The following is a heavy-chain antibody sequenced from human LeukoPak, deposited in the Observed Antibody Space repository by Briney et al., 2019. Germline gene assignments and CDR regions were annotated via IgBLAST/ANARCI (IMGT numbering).Heavy chain of an antibody. J-gene: IGHJ3*02. CDR3: AREWDIVLMVYAPYDAFDI. D-gene: IGHD2-8*01. Sequence: SETLSLTCTVSGYSISSGYYWGWIRQPPGKGLEWIGSIYHSGSTYYNPSLKSRVTISVDTSKNQFSLKLNSVTAADTAVYYCAREWDIVLMVYAPYDAFDIWGQGTMVTVSS. CDR1: GYSISSGYY. V-gene: IGHV4-38-2*02. CDR2: IYHSGST.